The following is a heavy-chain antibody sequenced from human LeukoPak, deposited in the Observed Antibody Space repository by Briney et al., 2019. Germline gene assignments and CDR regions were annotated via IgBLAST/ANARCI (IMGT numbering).Heavy chain of an antibody. V-gene: IGHV1-8*01. D-gene: IGHD6-13*01. CDR2: MNPNNGNT. J-gene: IGHJ4*02. Sequence: GAPVKASCKASRYTYTSYDINRVRQATGQGLEWMGWMNPNNGNTSNAQQCQGRLTMTRTTSRSTAYRERSSLRSEDTAVYYCARSYSSSSQVGSPDYWGQGTLVTASS. CDR3: ARSYSSSSQVGSPDY. CDR1: RYTYTSYD.